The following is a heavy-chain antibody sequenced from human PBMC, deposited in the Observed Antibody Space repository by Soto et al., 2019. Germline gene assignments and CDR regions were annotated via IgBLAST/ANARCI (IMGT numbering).Heavy chain of an antibody. CDR3: ARDRAPFCGGDCGLVDV. J-gene: IGHJ6*02. Sequence: PGGSLRLSCAASGFNFNNFGMNWFRQTPGKGLEWVSSIRTSGSYIYYADSVKGRFTISRDNAKKSLYLEMSSLRVEDTAVYYCARDRAPFCGGDCGLVDVWGQGNAVNGSS. V-gene: IGHV3-21*01. CDR2: IRTSGSYI. D-gene: IGHD2-21*02. CDR1: GFNFNNFG.